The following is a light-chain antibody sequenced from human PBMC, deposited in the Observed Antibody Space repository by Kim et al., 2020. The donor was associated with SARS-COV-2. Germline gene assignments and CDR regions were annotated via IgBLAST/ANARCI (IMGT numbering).Light chain of an antibody. Sequence: QSVLTQPPSVSAAPGQKVTISCSGSRSNIGNNPVSWYQQFPGTAPRLITYDNDKRPSGIPDRFSCSKSGTSATLGITGLRTGDEADYYCATWDSSLSVGVFGGGTQLTV. CDR1: RSNIGNNP. V-gene: IGLV1-51*01. CDR2: DND. J-gene: IGLJ3*02. CDR3: ATWDSSLSVGV.